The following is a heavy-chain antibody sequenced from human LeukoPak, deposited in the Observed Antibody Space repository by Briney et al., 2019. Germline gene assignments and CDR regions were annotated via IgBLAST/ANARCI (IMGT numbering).Heavy chain of an antibody. J-gene: IGHJ6*02. CDR2: IIPMFGTS. V-gene: IGHV1-69*13. D-gene: IGHD5-24*01. CDR3: ARPVEMATITASPPHYYYGMDV. Sequence: SVKVSCKASGGTFTSYVISWVRQAPGQGLEWMGGIIPMFGTSNYAQKFQGRVTISADESTSTAYMELRSLRSDDTAIYYCARPVEMATITASPPHYYYGMDVWGQGTTVTVSS. CDR1: GGTFTSYV.